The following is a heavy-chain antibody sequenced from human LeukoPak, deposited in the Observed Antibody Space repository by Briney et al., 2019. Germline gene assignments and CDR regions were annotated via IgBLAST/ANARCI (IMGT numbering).Heavy chain of an antibody. V-gene: IGHV4-59*08. D-gene: IGHD6-13*01. J-gene: IGHJ5*02. Sequence: SETLSLTCTVSGGSISSYYWSWIRQPPGKGLEWIGCIYYSGSTNYNPSLKSRVTISVDTSKTQFSLKLSSVTAADTAVYYCAVMYSSSWYWFDPWGQGTLVTVSS. CDR3: AVMYSSSWYWFDP. CDR2: IYYSGST. CDR1: GGSISSYY.